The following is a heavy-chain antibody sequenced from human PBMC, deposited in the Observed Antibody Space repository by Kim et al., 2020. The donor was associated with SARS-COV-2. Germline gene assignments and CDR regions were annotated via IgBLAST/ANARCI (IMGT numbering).Heavy chain of an antibody. CDR1: GGSIIGKH. CDR2: IFYSGST. Sequence: SETLSLTCTVSGGSIIGKHWSWIRQPPGKGLEWIGNIFYSGSTNYKTSLKSRVSILVDTSKNQVSLKLNSVIATDTAVYFWARLDSGSLREWGQGTLVTVSS. J-gene: IGHJ4*02. V-gene: IGHV4-59*01. CDR3: ARLDSGSLRE. D-gene: IGHD3-10*01.